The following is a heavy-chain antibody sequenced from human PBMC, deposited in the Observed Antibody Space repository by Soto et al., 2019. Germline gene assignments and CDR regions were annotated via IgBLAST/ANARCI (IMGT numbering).Heavy chain of an antibody. V-gene: IGHV3-7*01. CDR2: IKQDGSEK. Sequence: RWVRPGPGKGLEWVANIKQDGSEKYYVDSVKGRFTISRDNAKNSLYLQMNSLRAEDTAVYYCARGSRYCSSTSCYSFDYWGQGNLVTVSS. J-gene: IGHJ4*02. CDR3: ARGSRYCSSTSCYSFDY. D-gene: IGHD2-2*02.